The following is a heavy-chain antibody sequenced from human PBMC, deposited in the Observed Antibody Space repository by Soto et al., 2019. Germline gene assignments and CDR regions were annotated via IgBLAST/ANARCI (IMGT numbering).Heavy chain of an antibody. J-gene: IGHJ4*02. CDR3: ARGLWFGELFELTPFDY. V-gene: IGHV1-69*02. CDR2: IIPILGIA. Sequence: QVQLVQSGAEVKKPGSSVKVSCKASGGTFSSYTISWVRQAPGQGLEWMGRIIPILGIANYAQKFQGRVTITADKSTSTAYMELSSLRSEDTAVYYCARGLWFGELFELTPFDYWGQGTLVTVSS. CDR1: GGTFSSYT. D-gene: IGHD3-10*01.